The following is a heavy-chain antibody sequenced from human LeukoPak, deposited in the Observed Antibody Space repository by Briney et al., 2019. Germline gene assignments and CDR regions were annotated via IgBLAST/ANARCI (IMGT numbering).Heavy chain of an antibody. CDR2: FDPEDGNT. Sequence: ASVKVSCKVSGYTLTELSIHWLRQAPGKGLEWMGGFDPEDGNTIYARKFQGRVTMTEDTSTDTAYIELSSLRSEDTAVYYCAKTPGDWYFDLWGRGTLVTVSS. CDR3: AKTPGDWYFDL. J-gene: IGHJ2*01. D-gene: IGHD4-23*01. V-gene: IGHV1-24*01. CDR1: GYTLTELS.